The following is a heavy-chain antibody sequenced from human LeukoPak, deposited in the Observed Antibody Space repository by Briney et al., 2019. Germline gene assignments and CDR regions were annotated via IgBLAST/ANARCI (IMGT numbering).Heavy chain of an antibody. V-gene: IGHV4-30-4*01. Sequence: SQTLSLTCTVSGGSISSGVYYWSWIRQPPGKGLEWIGYIYYSGSTYYNPSLKSRVTISVDTSKNQFSLKLSSVTAADTAVYYCARDQATTYYYYGMDVWGQGTTVTVSS. CDR2: IYYSGST. CDR1: GGSISSGVYY. J-gene: IGHJ6*02. D-gene: IGHD1-14*01. CDR3: ARDQATTYYYYGMDV.